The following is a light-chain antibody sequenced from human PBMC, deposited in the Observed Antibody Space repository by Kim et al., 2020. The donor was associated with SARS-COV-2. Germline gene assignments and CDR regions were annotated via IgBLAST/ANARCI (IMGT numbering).Light chain of an antibody. CDR2: PAS. CDR3: QQLYSYPLSIT. Sequence: VGDTVTNTCRASEVIYSSLVWYQQQPGKAPNLLVSPASNWQGGAPSRFSGSGSGTEFTLTITSLQPEDFATYYCQQLYSYPLSITFGQGTRLEIK. V-gene: IGKV1-9*01. CDR1: EVIYSS. J-gene: IGKJ5*01.